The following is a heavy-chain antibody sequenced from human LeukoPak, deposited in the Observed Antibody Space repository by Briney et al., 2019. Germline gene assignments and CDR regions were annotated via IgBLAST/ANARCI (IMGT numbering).Heavy chain of an antibody. CDR3: AKTVNYYGSGSYYNVAYNWFDP. J-gene: IGHJ5*02. Sequence: GGSLRLSCAASGFTFHDYAMHWVRQAPGKGLEWVSGISWNSVRKVYADSMRGRFTISRDNSKNTLYLQMNSLRAEDTAVYYCAKTVNYYGSGSYYNVAYNWFDPWGQGTLVTVSS. V-gene: IGHV3-9*01. CDR2: ISWNSVRK. CDR1: GFTFHDYA. D-gene: IGHD3-10*01.